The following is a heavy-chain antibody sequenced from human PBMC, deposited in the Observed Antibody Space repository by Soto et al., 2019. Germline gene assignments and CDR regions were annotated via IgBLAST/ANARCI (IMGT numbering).Heavy chain of an antibody. CDR3: AKDRGTHHDAFDI. J-gene: IGHJ3*02. CDR1: GFTFSSYA. CDR2: ISGSGGST. V-gene: IGHV3-23*01. D-gene: IGHD3-10*01. Sequence: GESLKISCAASGFTFSSYAMSWVRQAPGKGLEWVSAISGSGGSTYYADSVKGRFTISRDNSKNTLYLQMNSLRAEDTAVYYCAKDRGTHHDAFDIWGQGTMVTVSS.